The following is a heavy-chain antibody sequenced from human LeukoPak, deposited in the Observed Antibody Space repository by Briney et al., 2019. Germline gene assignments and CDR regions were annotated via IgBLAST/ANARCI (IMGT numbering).Heavy chain of an antibody. CDR3: ARRTGYYGSGRNGFGP. J-gene: IGHJ5*02. V-gene: IGHV4-38-2*01. CDR2: IYHSGST. D-gene: IGHD3-10*01. Sequence: KPSETLSLTCAVSGYSISSGYYWGWIRQPPGKGLEWIGSIYHSGSTYYNPSLKSRVTISVDTSKNQFSLKLSSVTAADTAVYYCARRTGYYGSGRNGFGPWGQGTLVTVSS. CDR1: GYSISSGYY.